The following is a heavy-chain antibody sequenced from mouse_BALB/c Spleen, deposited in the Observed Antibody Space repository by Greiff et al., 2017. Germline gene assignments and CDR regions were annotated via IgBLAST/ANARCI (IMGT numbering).Heavy chain of an antibody. CDR2: INPYNGAT. CDR3: AREISFYAMDY. Sequence: EVQLQQSGPELVKPGASVKISCKASGYSFTGYYMNWVKQSHVKSLEWIGRINPYNGATSYNQNFKDKASLTVDKSSSTAYMELHSLTSEDSAVYYCAREISFYAMDYWGQGTSVTVSS. V-gene: IGHV1-26*01. CDR1: GYSFTGYY. J-gene: IGHJ4*01.